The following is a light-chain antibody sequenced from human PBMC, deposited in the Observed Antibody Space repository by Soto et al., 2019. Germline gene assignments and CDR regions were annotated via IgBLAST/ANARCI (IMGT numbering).Light chain of an antibody. J-gene: IGLJ2*01. CDR2: SNN. Sequence: QSVLTQPPSASGTPGQRVTISCSGSSSNIGSNTVNWYQQLPGTAPKLLIYSNNQRPSWVPDRFSGSKSGTSASLAITGLQSEDEADYYCAACDDSLNVVLFGGGTKLTVL. CDR3: AACDDSLNVVL. CDR1: SSNIGSNT. V-gene: IGLV1-44*01.